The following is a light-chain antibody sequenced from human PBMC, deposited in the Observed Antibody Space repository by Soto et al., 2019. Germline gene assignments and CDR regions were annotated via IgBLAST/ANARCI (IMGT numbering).Light chain of an antibody. CDR1: QSVSSSY. V-gene: IGKV3-20*01. Sequence: EIVLTQSPGTLSLSPGERATLSCRGSQSVSSSYLAWYQQKPGQAPRLLIYGASSRATGIPDRFSGSGSGTDFTLTISRLEPEDFAVYYCQQYGSSRRTFGQGTKVEIK. J-gene: IGKJ1*01. CDR3: QQYGSSRRT. CDR2: GAS.